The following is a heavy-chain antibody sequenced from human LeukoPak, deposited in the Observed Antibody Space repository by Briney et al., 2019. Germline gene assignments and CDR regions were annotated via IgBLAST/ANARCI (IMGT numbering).Heavy chain of an antibody. CDR1: GGSFSGYY. CDR3: ARGRSYYGSGSLPFDP. CDR2: INHSGST. J-gene: IGHJ5*02. Sequence: SETLSLTCAVSGGSFSGYYWSWIRQPPGKGLEWIGEINHSGSTNYNPSLKSRVTISVDTSKNQFSLKLSSVTAADTAVYYCARGRSYYGSGSLPFDPWGQGTLVTVSS. V-gene: IGHV4-34*01. D-gene: IGHD3-10*01.